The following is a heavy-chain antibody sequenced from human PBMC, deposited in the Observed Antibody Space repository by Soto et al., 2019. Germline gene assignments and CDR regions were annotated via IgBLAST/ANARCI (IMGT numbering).Heavy chain of an antibody. CDR1: GYSFTSYW. CDR2: IDPSDSYT. V-gene: IGHV5-10-1*01. Sequence: PGESLNISCKGSGYSFTSYWISWVRQMPGKGLEWMGRIDPSDSYTNYSPSFQGHVTISADKSISTAYLQWSSLKASDTAMYYCASGNITIFGVVQHADYYYYYGMDVWGQGTTVTVSS. CDR3: ASGNITIFGVVQHADYYYYYGMDV. D-gene: IGHD3-3*01. J-gene: IGHJ6*02.